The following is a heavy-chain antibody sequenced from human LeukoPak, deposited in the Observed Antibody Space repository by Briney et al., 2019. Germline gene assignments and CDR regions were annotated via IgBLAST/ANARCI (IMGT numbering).Heavy chain of an antibody. CDR1: GFNFGSYA. J-gene: IGHJ1*01. CDR3: ASHHRIAVVGSEYFQR. Sequence: PGGSLRLSCAASGFNFGSYAMHWVRQAPGKGLEWVAVIPYDGSYKYYADSVKGRFTISRDNSKNTLYLQMNSLRVEDTAVYYCASHHRIAVVGSEYFQRWGQGTLVTVSS. D-gene: IGHD6-19*01. CDR2: IPYDGSYK. V-gene: IGHV3-30*04.